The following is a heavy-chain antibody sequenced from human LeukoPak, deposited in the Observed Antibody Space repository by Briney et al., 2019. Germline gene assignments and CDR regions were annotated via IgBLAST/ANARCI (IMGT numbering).Heavy chain of an antibody. J-gene: IGHJ6*02. V-gene: IGHV3-30*03. CDR3: ARGAVKYHLLSGGMDV. CDR2: ISHDASKE. D-gene: IGHD3-16*02. Sequence: GGSLRLSCAVSGFTFRTYGIHWVRQAPGKGPEWVAVISHDASKEQYADFVKGRFTISRDSLKNTLYLQMSSLRPEDTAVYYCARGAVKYHLLSGGMDVWGQGTTVTVSS. CDR1: GFTFRTYG.